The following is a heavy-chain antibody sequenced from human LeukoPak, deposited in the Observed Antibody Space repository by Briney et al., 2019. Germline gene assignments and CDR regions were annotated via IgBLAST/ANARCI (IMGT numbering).Heavy chain of an antibody. D-gene: IGHD6-19*01. CDR3: ARDRGDSSGWFNWFDP. CDR2: ISSSSYI. Sequence: PGGSLRLSCAASGFTFSSYSMNWVRQAPGKGLEWVSSISSSSYIYYTDSVKGRFTISRDNAKNSLYLQMNSLRAEDTAVYYCARDRGDSSGWFNWFDPWGQGTLVTVSS. CDR1: GFTFSSYS. V-gene: IGHV3-21*01. J-gene: IGHJ5*02.